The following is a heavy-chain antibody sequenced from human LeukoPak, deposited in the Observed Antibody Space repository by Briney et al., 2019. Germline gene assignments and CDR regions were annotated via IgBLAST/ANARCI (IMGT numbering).Heavy chain of an antibody. J-gene: IGHJ4*02. V-gene: IGHV3-21*04. CDR2: ISSSSSYI. Sequence: GGSLRLSCAASGFTFSSYSMNWVRQAPGKGLEWVSSISSSSSYIYYADSVKGRFTISRDNAKNSLYLQMNSLRAEDTALYYCARDLGDYGGISFDYWGQGTLVTVSS. CDR1: GFTFSSYS. D-gene: IGHD4-23*01. CDR3: ARDLGDYGGISFDY.